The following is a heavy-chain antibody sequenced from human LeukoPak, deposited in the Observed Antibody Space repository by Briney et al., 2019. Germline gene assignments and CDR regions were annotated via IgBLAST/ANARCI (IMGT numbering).Heavy chain of an antibody. CDR1: GFTFSSYA. CDR3: APNPPEEYQLLPQPYSDY. V-gene: IGHV3-23*01. D-gene: IGHD2-2*01. J-gene: IGHJ4*02. CDR2: ISGSGAST. Sequence: PGGSLRLSCAASGFTFSSYAMSWVRQAPGKWLEWVSSISGSGASTYYADSVKGRFTISRDNSKNTLYLQMNSLRAEDTATYYCAPNPPEEYQLLPQPYSDYCGQGTLVTAPS.